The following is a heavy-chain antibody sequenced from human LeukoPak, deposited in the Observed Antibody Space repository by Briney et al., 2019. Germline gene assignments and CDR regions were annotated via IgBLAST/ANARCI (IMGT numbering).Heavy chain of an antibody. D-gene: IGHD3-16*02. J-gene: IGHJ4*02. CDR1: GFTFNRYW. CDR3: ATRRGGYQLDY. CDR2: IKHDGSER. V-gene: IGHV3-7*01. Sequence: PGRSLRLSCAASGFTFNRYWMTWVRQAPGKGLEWVASIKHDGSERYSVDSVKGRFTISRDNAKNSLYLQMNSLRAEDTAVYYCATRRGGYQLDYWGQGTLVTVSS.